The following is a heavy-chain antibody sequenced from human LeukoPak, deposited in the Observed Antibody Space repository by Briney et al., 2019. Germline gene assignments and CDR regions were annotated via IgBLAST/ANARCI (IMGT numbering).Heavy chain of an antibody. Sequence: PGGSLRLACTTSGFKFADYCMTWGRQTPGQGVEGVANIRQNGHATDYADSVKGRFTIYRANAKNSLFLQMNSLRVEDTAVYYCAREVSSITIFGVVIIQPLDYWGQGTLVTVSS. V-gene: IGHV3-7*03. CDR1: GFKFADYC. CDR2: IRQNGHAT. CDR3: AREVSSITIFGVVIIQPLDY. D-gene: IGHD3-3*01. J-gene: IGHJ4*02.